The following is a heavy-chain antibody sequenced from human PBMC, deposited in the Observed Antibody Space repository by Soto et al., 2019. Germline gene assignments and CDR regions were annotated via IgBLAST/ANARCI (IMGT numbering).Heavy chain of an antibody. CDR1: GGSISSYY. Sequence: QVQLQESGPGLGKPSETLSLTCTGSGGSISSYYWSWIPEPAGKGPGWIGRIYTSGSTNYNPSLKSRVTMSVDTSKNQFSLKLSSVTAADTAVYYCARDSGYSSSSGGMDVWGQGTTVTVSS. V-gene: IGHV4-4*07. D-gene: IGHD6-6*01. J-gene: IGHJ6*02. CDR3: ARDSGYSSSSGGMDV. CDR2: IYTSGST.